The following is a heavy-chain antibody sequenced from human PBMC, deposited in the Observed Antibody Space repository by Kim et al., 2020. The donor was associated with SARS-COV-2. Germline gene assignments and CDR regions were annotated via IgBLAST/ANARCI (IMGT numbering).Heavy chain of an antibody. CDR1: GGTFSSYA. Sequence: SVKVSCKASGGTFSSYAISWVRQAPGQGLAWMGRIIPILGIANYAQKFQGRVTITADKSTSTAYMELSSLRSEDTAVYYCARGGKAGAIDYWGQGTLVT. D-gene: IGHD1-26*01. CDR2: IIPILGIA. V-gene: IGHV1-69*04. J-gene: IGHJ4*02. CDR3: ARGGKAGAIDY.